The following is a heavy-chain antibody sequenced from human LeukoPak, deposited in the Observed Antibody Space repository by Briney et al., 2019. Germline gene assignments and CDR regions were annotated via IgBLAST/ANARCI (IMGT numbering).Heavy chain of an antibody. CDR3: ARHGPFIAVAAASPFDC. J-gene: IGHJ4*02. V-gene: IGHV4-59*08. Sequence: SETQSLTCTVSGGSIGTYYWSWIRQPPGKGLEWIAYISYSGTSYNPSLKSRATISLDMSKNHFSLNLSSVTASDTALYYCARHGPFIAVAAASPFDCWGQGTLVTVSS. CDR2: ISYSGT. D-gene: IGHD6-19*01. CDR1: GGSIGTYY.